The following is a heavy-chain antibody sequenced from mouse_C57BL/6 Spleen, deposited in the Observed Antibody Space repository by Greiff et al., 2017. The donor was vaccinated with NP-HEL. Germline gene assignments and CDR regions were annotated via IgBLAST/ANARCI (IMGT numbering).Heavy chain of an antibody. CDR1: GYAFSSSW. J-gene: IGHJ3*01. CDR3: AKWGPAY. D-gene: IGHD1-3*01. V-gene: IGHV1-82*01. Sequence: QVQLQQSGPELVKPGASVKISCKASGYAFSSSWMNWVKQRPGKGLEWIGRIYPGDGDTNYNGKFKGKATLTAGKSSSTAYMQLSSLTSEDSAVYFCAKWGPAYWGQGTLVTVSA. CDR2: IYPGDGDT.